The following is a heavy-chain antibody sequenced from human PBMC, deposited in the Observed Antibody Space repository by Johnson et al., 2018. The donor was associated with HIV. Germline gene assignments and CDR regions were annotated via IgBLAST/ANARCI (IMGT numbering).Heavy chain of an antibody. D-gene: IGHD3-22*01. CDR1: GFTFSSYP. J-gene: IGHJ3*02. Sequence: QVQLVESGGGVVQPGRSLRLSCAASGFTFSSYPMHWVRQAPGKGLEWVAFIRYNGTNKYYAHSVKGRFTISRDNSKSTLFLQMNSLRPEDTAVYYCARIRVAVITEVGAFDIWGQGTMVTVSS. V-gene: IGHV3-30*04. CDR3: ARIRVAVITEVGAFDI. CDR2: IRYNGTNK.